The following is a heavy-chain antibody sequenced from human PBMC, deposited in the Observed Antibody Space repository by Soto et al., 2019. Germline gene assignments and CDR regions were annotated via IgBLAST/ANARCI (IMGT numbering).Heavy chain of an antibody. CDR1: GGSFSGYY. CDR2: INHSGST. V-gene: IGHV4-34*01. Sequence: PSETLSLTCAVYGGSFSGYYWSWIRQPPGKGLEWIGEINHSGSTNYNPSLKSRVTISVDTSKNQFSLKLSSVTAADTAVYYCARGIAAADHFDYWGQGTLVTVYS. CDR3: ARGIAAADHFDY. D-gene: IGHD6-13*01. J-gene: IGHJ4*02.